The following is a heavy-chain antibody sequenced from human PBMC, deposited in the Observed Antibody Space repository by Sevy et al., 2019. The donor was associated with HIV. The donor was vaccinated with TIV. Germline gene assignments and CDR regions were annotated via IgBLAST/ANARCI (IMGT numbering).Heavy chain of an antibody. V-gene: IGHV3-33*01. CDR3: ARESGSYWYFDL. CDR1: GFTFSNYG. Sequence: GGSLRLSCAASGFTFSNYGVHWVRQAPGKGLEWVGAIFSDANIKYYVDSVKGRFAISRDNSKNTVYLQMNSLRAEDTAVYSCARESGSYWYFDLWGRGTPVTVSS. J-gene: IGHJ2*01. D-gene: IGHD1-26*01. CDR2: IFSDANIK.